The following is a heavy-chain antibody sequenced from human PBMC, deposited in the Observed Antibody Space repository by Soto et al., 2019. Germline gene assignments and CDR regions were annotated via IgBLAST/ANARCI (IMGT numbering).Heavy chain of an antibody. CDR2: IFYSGTT. D-gene: IGHD1-1*01. V-gene: IGHV4-30-4*01. Sequence: SETLSLTCTVSGGSVNSGDYYWGWIRQSPGKGLEWIGSIFYSGTTYYNPSLQGRITISIDTSKNQFSLRLTSVTAADTALYYCARDWVHERWFDPWGQGTLVTGSS. CDR3: ARDWVHERWFDP. CDR1: GGSVNSGDYY. J-gene: IGHJ5*02.